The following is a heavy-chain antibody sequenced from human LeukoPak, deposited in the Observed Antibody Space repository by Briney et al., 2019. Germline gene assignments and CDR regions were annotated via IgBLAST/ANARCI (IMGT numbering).Heavy chain of an antibody. CDR1: GFTFSSYA. CDR3: AKFGDAFDI. V-gene: IGHV3-30*18. J-gene: IGHJ3*02. D-gene: IGHD3-10*01. Sequence: GGSLRLSCAASGFTFSSYAMSWVRQAPGKGLEWVAVISYDGSNKYYADSVKGRFTISRDNSKNTLYLQMNSLRAEDTAVYYCAKFGDAFDIWGQGTMVTVSS. CDR2: ISYDGSNK.